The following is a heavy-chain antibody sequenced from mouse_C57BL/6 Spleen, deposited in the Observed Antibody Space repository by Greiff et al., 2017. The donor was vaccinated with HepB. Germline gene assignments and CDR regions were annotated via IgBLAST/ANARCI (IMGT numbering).Heavy chain of an antibody. CDR2: IDPSDSET. V-gene: IGHV1-52*01. J-gene: IGHJ3*01. Sequence: VKLQQPGAELVRPGSSVKLSCKASGYTFTSYWMHWVKQRPIQGLEWIGNIDPSDSETHYNQKFKDKATLTVDKSSSTAYMQLSSLTSEDSAVYYCASDDGYFSFAYWGQGTLVTVSA. CDR3: ASDDGYFSFAY. CDR1: GYTFTSYW. D-gene: IGHD2-3*01.